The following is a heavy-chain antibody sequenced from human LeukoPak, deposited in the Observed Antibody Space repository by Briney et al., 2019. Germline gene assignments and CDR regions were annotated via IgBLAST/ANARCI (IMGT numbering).Heavy chain of an antibody. D-gene: IGHD1-1*01. CDR2: IKQDGSEK. J-gene: IGHJ6*02. V-gene: IGHV3-7*01. CDR3: ARARPTYWNPITLFYGYYGMDV. Sequence: GGSLRLSCAASGFTFSSYWMSWVRQAPGKGLEWVANIKQDGSEKYYVDSVKGRFTISRDNAKNSLYLQMNSLRAEDTAVYYCARARPTYWNPITLFYGYYGMDVWGQGTTVTVSS. CDR1: GFTFSSYW.